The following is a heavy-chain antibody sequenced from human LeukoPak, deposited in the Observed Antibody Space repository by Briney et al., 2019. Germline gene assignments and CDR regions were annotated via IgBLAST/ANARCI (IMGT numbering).Heavy chain of an antibody. D-gene: IGHD2-2*01. CDR2: IIPIFGTA. J-gene: IGHJ2*01. V-gene: IGHV1-69*13. CDR1: GGTFSSYA. Sequence: SVKVSCKASGGTFSSYAISWVRQAPGQGLEWMGGIIPIFGTANYAQKFQGRVTITADESTSTAYMELSSLRSEDTAVYYCASRPAEYPNIVVVPAAPYWYFDLWGRGTLVTVSP. CDR3: ASRPAEYPNIVVVPAAPYWYFDL.